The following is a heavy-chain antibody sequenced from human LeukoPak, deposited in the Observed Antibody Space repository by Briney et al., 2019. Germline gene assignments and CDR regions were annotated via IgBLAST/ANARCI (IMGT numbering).Heavy chain of an antibody. CDR3: AKVPHGGNQGY. J-gene: IGHJ4*02. CDR1: GFTFSSYA. V-gene: IGHV3-23*01. D-gene: IGHD4-23*01. Sequence: HSGGSLRLSCAASGFTFSSYAMSWVRQAPGKGLEWVSAISGSGGSTYYADSVKGRFTISRDNSKNTLYLQMNSLRAEDTAVYYCAKVPHGGNQGYWDQGTLVTVSS. CDR2: ISGSGGST.